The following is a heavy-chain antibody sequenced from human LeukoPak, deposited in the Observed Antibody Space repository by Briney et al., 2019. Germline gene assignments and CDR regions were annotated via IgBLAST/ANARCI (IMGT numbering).Heavy chain of an antibody. Sequence: ASVKVSCKASGYTFTSYGINWVRQATGQGLEGMGWMNPKNGATGYAQKFQGRVTMTMHTSIGTAYMELSSLVSEDTAAYYCARMDRLSATPTTDWFDPWGQGTLVTVSS. J-gene: IGHJ5*02. CDR2: MNPKNGAT. V-gene: IGHV1-8*01. CDR3: ARMDRLSATPTTDWFDP. D-gene: IGHD3-16*02. CDR1: GYTFTSYG.